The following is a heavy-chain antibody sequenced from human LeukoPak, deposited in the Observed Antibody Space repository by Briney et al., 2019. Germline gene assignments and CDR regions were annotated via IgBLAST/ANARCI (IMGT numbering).Heavy chain of an antibody. CDR1: GGSFSGYY. CDR2: INHSGST. CDR3: ARETEMVGAFDI. Sequence: SETLSLTCAVYGGSFSGYYWSWIRQPPGKGLEWIGEINHSGSTNYNPSLKSRVTISVDTSKNQFSLKLSSVTAADTAVYYCARETEMVGAFDIWGQGTMVTVSS. V-gene: IGHV4-34*01. J-gene: IGHJ3*02. D-gene: IGHD2-15*01.